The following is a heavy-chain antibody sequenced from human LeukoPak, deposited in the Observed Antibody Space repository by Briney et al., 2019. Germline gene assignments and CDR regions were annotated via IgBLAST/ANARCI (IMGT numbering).Heavy chain of an antibody. Sequence: PGGSLRLSCAASGFTFGDYAMRWVRQAPGKGLEWVSGISGNGGSTGYADSVKGRFTISRDNSKNSLYLQMNSLRAEDTALYYCAKDIAITMVRGVMDYWGQGTLVTVSS. J-gene: IGHJ4*02. CDR3: AKDIAITMVRGVMDY. D-gene: IGHD3-10*01. CDR2: ISGNGGST. V-gene: IGHV3-9*01. CDR1: GFTFGDYA.